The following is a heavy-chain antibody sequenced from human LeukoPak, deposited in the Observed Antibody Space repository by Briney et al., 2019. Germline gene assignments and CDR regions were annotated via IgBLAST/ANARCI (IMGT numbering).Heavy chain of an antibody. V-gene: IGHV4-59*01. CDR1: GDSLSSFL. CDR3: ARSHNGPQYGNFDF. D-gene: IGHD2-8*01. Sequence: PSETLSLTCTVSGDSLSSFLWSWLRQPPGKGLEWIGFVSDTGSASYNPSLKSRLTISVDTSKNQFSLKLNSVSPADTALYYCARSHNGPQYGNFDFWGQGSLVTVSS. J-gene: IGHJ4*02. CDR2: VSDTGSA.